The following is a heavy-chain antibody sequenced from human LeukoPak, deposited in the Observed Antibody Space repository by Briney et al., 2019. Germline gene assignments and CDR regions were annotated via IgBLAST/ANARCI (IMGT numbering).Heavy chain of an antibody. CDR1: GFTFSSYW. J-gene: IGHJ3*02. CDR2: IKQDGSEK. V-gene: IGHV3-7*02. CDR3: ARSGIGRGFDI. D-gene: IGHD2/OR15-2a*01. Sequence: GGSLRLSCAASGFTFSSYWMSWVRQAPGKGLEWVANIKQDGSEKYYVDSVKGRFTVSRDNVKNMVYLDMNGLRGDDTAVYYCARSGIGRGFDIWGRGATVTVSS.